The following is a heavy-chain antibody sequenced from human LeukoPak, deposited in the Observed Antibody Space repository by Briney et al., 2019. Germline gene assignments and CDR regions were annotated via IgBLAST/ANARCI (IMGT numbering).Heavy chain of an antibody. V-gene: IGHV1-46*01. Sequence: ASVKVSCKASGYVFTNYYMHWVRQAPGQGLEWMGIINPSGGSTSYAQKFQGRVTMTRDASTSTVYMELSSLRSEDTAVYYCAREDSSGYYSGNYYYYGMDVWGQGTTVTVSS. CDR2: INPSGGST. J-gene: IGHJ6*02. CDR3: AREDSSGYYSGNYYYYGMDV. CDR1: GYVFTNYY. D-gene: IGHD3-22*01.